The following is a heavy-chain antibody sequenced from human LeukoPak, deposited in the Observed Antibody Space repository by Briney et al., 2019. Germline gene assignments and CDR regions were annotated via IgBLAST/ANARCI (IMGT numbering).Heavy chain of an antibody. CDR2: INHSGST. J-gene: IGHJ4*02. V-gene: IGHV4-34*01. CDR3: ARQGRRYYYGSGSYYNGGLFDY. D-gene: IGHD3-10*01. Sequence: PSETLSLTCAVYGGSFSGYYWSWIRQPPGKGLEWIGEINHSGSTNYNPPLKSRVTISVDTSKNQFSLKLSSVTAADTAVYYCARQGRRYYYGSGSYYNGGLFDYWGQGTLVIVSS. CDR1: GGSFSGYY.